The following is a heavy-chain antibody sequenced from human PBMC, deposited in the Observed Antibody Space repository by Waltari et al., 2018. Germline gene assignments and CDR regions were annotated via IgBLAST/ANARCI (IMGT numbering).Heavy chain of an antibody. CDR1: GFTFSRYS. V-gene: IGHV3-48*01. J-gene: IGHJ2*01. CDR2: LRSISSTI. Sequence: EVQLVESGGGLVQPGGSLRLSCPASGFTFSRYSMNWVRQAQGKGLEWGSYLRSISSTIYCADSVKGRFTITRDNAKNSLYLQMNSLRAEDTAVYYCARGLPWYFDLWVRGTLVTVSS. CDR3: ARGLPWYFDL.